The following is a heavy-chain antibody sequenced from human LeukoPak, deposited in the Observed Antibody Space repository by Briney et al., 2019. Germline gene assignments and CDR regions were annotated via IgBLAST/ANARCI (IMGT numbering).Heavy chain of an antibody. Sequence: SETLSLTCAVYGGSFSGYYWSWIRQPPGKGLEWIGEINHSGSTNYNPSLKSRVTISVDTSKNQFSLKLSSVTAADMAVYYCARADYYDSSGFDYWGQGTLVTVSS. J-gene: IGHJ4*02. D-gene: IGHD3-22*01. CDR3: ARADYYDSSGFDY. CDR2: INHSGST. CDR1: GGSFSGYY. V-gene: IGHV4-34*01.